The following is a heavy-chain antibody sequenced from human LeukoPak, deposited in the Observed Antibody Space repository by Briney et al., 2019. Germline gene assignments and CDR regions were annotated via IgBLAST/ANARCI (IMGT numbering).Heavy chain of an antibody. CDR1: GFTFSSYA. D-gene: IGHD7-27*01. V-gene: IGHV3-30-3*01. CDR3: ARVDLGTAFDI. Sequence: GGSLRLSCAASGFTFSSYAMHWVRQAPSKGLEWVAVISYDGSNKYYADSVKGRFTISRDNSKNTLYLQMNSLRAEDTAVYYCARVDLGTAFDIWGQGTMVTVSS. CDR2: ISYDGSNK. J-gene: IGHJ3*02.